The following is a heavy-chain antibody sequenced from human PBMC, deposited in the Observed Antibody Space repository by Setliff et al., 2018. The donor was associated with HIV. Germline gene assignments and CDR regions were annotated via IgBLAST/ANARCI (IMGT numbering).Heavy chain of an antibody. D-gene: IGHD3-16*01. J-gene: IGHJ4*02. Sequence: GGSLRLSCAASGFTFSRYWMHWIRQAPGKGLVWVSRVDSGGSGTSYADSVKGRFTISRDSAKNTLYLQMNSLRVEDTAVYYCAAVPWGHSSLIIDHWGQGTPVTVSS. CDR1: GFTFSRYW. V-gene: IGHV3-74*01. CDR3: AAVPWGHSSLIIDH. CDR2: VDSGGSGT.